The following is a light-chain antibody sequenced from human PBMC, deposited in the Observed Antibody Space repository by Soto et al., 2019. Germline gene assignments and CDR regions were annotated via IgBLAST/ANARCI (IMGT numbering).Light chain of an antibody. CDR3: QHYNNWPPWT. V-gene: IGKV3-15*01. CDR1: QSVSTN. CDR2: GAS. Sequence: DIVMTQSPATLSASPGERATLSCRASQSVSTNLAWYQQEPGQAPRLLIYGASTRATGIPARFSGSGSGTELTLTITSLQSEDFAVYYCQHYNNWPPWTFGQGTKVEIK. J-gene: IGKJ1*01.